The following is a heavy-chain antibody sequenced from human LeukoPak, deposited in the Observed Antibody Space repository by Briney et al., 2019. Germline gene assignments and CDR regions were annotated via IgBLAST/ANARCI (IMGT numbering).Heavy chain of an antibody. CDR2: INISGGST. D-gene: IGHD1-26*01. CDR1: GFTFSSYA. CDR3: AKGIKWELPFDY. Sequence: GGSLRLSCAASGFTFSSYAMSWVRQAPGKGLEWVSAINISGGSTYYADSVKGRFTISRDNSKNTLYLQMNSLRAEDTAVYYCAKGIKWELPFDYWGQGTLVTVSS. J-gene: IGHJ4*02. V-gene: IGHV3-23*01.